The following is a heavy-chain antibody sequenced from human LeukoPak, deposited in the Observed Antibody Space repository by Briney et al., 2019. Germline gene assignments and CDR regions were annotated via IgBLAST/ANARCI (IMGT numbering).Heavy chain of an antibody. CDR2: ISSSGRTI. D-gene: IGHD6-19*01. CDR3: ARGTDSGWTDY. CDR1: GFTFSSSE. Sequence: GGSLRLSCVASGFTFSSSEMNWVRQAPGKGLEWVSSISSSGRTIYYGDSAKGRFTISRDNAKNSLSLQVNSLRAEDTAVYYCARGTDSGWTDYWGQGTLVTVPS. V-gene: IGHV3-48*03. J-gene: IGHJ4*02.